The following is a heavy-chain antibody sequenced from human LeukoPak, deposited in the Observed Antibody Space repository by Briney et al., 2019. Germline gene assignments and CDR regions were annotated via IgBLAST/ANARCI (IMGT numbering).Heavy chain of an antibody. CDR2: ISGSGGGT. CDR1: GFTFTGYA. J-gene: IGHJ4*02. CDR3: AKDLRFGDSPGNRFDY. D-gene: IGHD3-10*01. V-gene: IGHV3-23*01. Sequence: GGSLRLSCAASGFTFTGYAMTWVRQAPRKGLEWVSAISGSGGGTYYADSVKGRFTISRDNSKNTLYLQMNSLRAEDTAVYYCAKDLRFGDSPGNRFDYWGQGTLVADSS.